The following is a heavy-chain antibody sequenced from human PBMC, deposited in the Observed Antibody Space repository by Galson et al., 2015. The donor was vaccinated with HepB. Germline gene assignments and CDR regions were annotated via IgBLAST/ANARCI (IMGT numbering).Heavy chain of an antibody. CDR3: ATGRGYSSGYFDY. Sequence: VKVSCKVSGYTFTDYYMHWVQQAPGKGLEWMGLVDPEDGETIYAEKFQGRVTITADTSTDTAYMELSSLRSEDTAVYYCATGRGYSSGYFDYWGQGTLVTVSS. D-gene: IGHD6-19*01. CDR2: VDPEDGET. V-gene: IGHV1-69-2*01. CDR1: GYTFTDYY. J-gene: IGHJ4*02.